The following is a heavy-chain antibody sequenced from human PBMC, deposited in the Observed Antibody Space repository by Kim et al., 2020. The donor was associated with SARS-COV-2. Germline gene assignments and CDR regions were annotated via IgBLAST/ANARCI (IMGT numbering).Heavy chain of an antibody. CDR1: GGTFSSYA. D-gene: IGHD6-13*01. CDR2: IIPIFGTA. CDR3: ARPNKYSSSWYLYYGMDV. J-gene: IGHJ6*02. Sequence: SVKVSCKASGGTFSSYAISWVRQAPGQGLEWMGGIIPIFGTANYAQKFQGRVTITADESTSTAYMELSSLRSEETTVYYCARPNKYSSSWYLYYGMDVWGQGTTVTVSS. V-gene: IGHV1-69*13.